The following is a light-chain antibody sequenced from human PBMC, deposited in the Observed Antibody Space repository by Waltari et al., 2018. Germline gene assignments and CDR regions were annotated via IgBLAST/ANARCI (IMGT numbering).Light chain of an antibody. V-gene: IGKV1-33*01. CDR2: DAS. J-gene: IGKJ4*01. Sequence: DTQMTQSPSSLSASVGDRVTITCQSSQDISHFLNWYQQKPGTAPKLLITDASTLQTAVPSRFSGGRSGTQFTFTVNGLQPEDVATYFCQQYDNLPLTFGGGTKVEI. CDR1: QDISHF. CDR3: QQYDNLPLT.